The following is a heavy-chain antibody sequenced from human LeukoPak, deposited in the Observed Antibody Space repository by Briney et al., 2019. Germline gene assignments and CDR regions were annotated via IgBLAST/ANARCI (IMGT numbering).Heavy chain of an antibody. CDR3: ARAPYSSSPGHSLDY. D-gene: IGHD6-6*01. V-gene: IGHV5-51*01. J-gene: IGHJ4*02. CDR2: IYPGDSDT. CDR1: GYSFTSYW. Sequence: GESLKISCKGSGYSFTSYWIGWVRQMPGKGLEWMGIIYPGDSDTRHSPSFQGQVTISADKSISTAYLQWSSLKASDSAMYYCARAPYSSSPGHSLDYGGQGSLVTVPS.